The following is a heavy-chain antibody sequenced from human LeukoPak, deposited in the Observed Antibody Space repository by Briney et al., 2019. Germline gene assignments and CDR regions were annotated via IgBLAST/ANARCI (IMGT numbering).Heavy chain of an antibody. J-gene: IGHJ4*02. CDR1: GFSFSSYG. V-gene: IGHV3-33*01. Sequence: GGSLRLSCAASGFSFSSYGMHWVRQAPGKGLDWVAVIWYDGSNRYYVDSVKGRFTISRDNSKNTLYLQMNSLRAEDTAVYYCARDSGATQHFDYWGQGTLVTVSS. CDR3: ARDSGATQHFDY. D-gene: IGHD1-26*01. CDR2: IWYDGSNR.